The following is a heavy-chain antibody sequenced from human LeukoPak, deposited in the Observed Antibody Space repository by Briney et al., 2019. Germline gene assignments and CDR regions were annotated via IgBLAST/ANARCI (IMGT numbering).Heavy chain of an antibody. Sequence: EASVKVSCKASGGTFSSYAISWVRQAPGQGLEWMGRIIPILGIANYAQKFQGRVTITADKSTSTAYMELSSLRSEDTAVYYCARVEVGASTPGSHFDYWGQGTLVTVSS. J-gene: IGHJ4*02. CDR2: IIPILGIA. CDR3: ARVEVGASTPGSHFDY. D-gene: IGHD1-26*01. V-gene: IGHV1-69*04. CDR1: GGTFSSYA.